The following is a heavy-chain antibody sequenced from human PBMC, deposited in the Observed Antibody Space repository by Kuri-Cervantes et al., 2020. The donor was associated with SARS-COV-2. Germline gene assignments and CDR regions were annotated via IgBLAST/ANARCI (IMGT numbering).Heavy chain of an antibody. V-gene: IGHV4-34*01. J-gene: IGHJ6*03. Sequence: GSLRLSCAVYSGSFSGYYWSWIRQPPGKGLEWIGEINHGGGTNYNPSLMSRVTISVDTSKNQFSLKLRSVTAADTAVYYCARGVRFLDPKYYYFYYYLDVWGKGTTVTVSS. CDR3: ARGVRFLDPKYYYFYYYLDV. D-gene: IGHD3-3*01. CDR1: SGSFSGYY. CDR2: INHGGGT.